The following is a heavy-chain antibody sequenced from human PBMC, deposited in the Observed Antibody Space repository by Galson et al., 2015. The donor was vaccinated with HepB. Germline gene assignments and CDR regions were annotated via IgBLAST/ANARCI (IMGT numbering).Heavy chain of an antibody. V-gene: IGHV3-30*04. CDR3: ARDGDYYASSGYPDS. CDR1: GFTFSSYA. D-gene: IGHD3-22*01. Sequence: SLRLSCAASGFTFSSYAMHWVRQAPGKGLEWVAVISYDGSNKYYADSVKGRFTISRDNSKNTLYLQMNSLRAEDTAVYYCARDGDYYASSGYPDSWGQGTLATASS. CDR2: ISYDGSNK. J-gene: IGHJ5*01.